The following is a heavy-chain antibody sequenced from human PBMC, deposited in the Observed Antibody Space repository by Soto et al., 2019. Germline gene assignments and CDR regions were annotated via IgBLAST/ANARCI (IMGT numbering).Heavy chain of an antibody. CDR2: ISGSDGTT. CDR1: GFTFSNYA. CDR3: AKGGWGTVLDY. V-gene: IGHV3-23*01. J-gene: IGHJ4*02. D-gene: IGHD1-1*01. Sequence: EVQLLESGGGLVQPGGSLRLSCAASGFTFSNYALTWVRQAPGKGLEWVSAISGSDGTTYYADSVKGRFTISRDNSMNTLYLQLDILRGEDTAMYYCAKGGWGTVLDYWGQGTLVTVSS.